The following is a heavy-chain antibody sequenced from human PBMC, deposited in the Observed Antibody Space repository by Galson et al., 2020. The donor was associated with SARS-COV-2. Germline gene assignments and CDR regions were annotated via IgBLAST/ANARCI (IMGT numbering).Heavy chain of an antibody. CDR3: ARTWTYDFWSGYYFPLYYYYMDV. J-gene: IGHJ6*03. CDR2: MNPNSGNT. D-gene: IGHD3-3*01. CDR1: GYTFTSYD. V-gene: IGHV1-8*01. Sequence: ASVNVSCKASGYTFTSYDINWVRQATGQGLEWMGWMNPNSGNTGYAQKFQGRVTMTRNTSISTAYMELSSLRSEDTAVYYCARTWTYDFWSGYYFPLYYYYMDVWGKGTTVTVSS.